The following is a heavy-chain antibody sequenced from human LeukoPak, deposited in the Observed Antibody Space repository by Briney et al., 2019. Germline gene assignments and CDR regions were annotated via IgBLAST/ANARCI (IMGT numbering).Heavy chain of an antibody. J-gene: IGHJ5*02. V-gene: IGHV4-34*01. CDR1: GGSFSGYY. CDR2: INHSGST. Sequence: SETLSLTCAVYGGSFSGYYWSWIRQPPGKGLEWIGEINHSGSTYYNPSLKSRVTISVDRSKNQFSLKLSSVTAADTAVYYCARNLWFDLWGQGTLVTVSS. CDR3: ARNLWFDL.